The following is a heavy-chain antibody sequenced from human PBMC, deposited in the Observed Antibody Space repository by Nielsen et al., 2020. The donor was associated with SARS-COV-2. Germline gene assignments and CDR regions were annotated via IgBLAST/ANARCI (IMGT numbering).Heavy chain of an antibody. Sequence: WIRQPPGKGLEWMASIKEDGSDKYCVDSVKGRFTISRDNAKNSLYLQMNSLRAEDTAVYYCARDVESGYSYGPENYFDYWGQGTLVTVSS. J-gene: IGHJ4*02. D-gene: IGHD5-18*01. CDR3: ARDVESGYSYGPENYFDY. CDR2: IKEDGSDK. V-gene: IGHV3-7*03.